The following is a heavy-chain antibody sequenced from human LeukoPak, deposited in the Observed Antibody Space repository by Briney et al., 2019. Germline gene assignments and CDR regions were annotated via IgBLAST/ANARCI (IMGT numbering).Heavy chain of an antibody. CDR2: ISGRSTYI. D-gene: IGHD6-19*01. CDR1: GFTFSSYT. CDR3: ARGAISLAGFDY. J-gene: IGHJ4*02. V-gene: IGHV3-21*01. Sequence: GGSLRLSCSASGFTFSSYTMSWVRQAPGKGLEWVSSISGRSTYIFYADSVKGRFTISRDNAKNSLSLQTNSLRAEDTAVYFCARGAISLAGFDYWGQGALVTVSS.